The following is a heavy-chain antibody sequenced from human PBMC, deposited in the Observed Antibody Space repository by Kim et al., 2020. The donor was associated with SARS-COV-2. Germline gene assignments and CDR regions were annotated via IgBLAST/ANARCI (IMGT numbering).Heavy chain of an antibody. J-gene: IGHJ4*02. Sequence: SLKSRVTISVDTSKNQFSLKLSSVTAADTAVYYCARGLTVTTGTISGFDYWGQGTLVTVSS. V-gene: IGHV4-34*01. D-gene: IGHD1-1*01. CDR3: ARGLTVTTGTISGFDY.